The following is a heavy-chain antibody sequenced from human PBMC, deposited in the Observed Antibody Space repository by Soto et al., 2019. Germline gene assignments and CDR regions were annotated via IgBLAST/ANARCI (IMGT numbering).Heavy chain of an antibody. CDR3: ARWGNYLEGTNFSWEAKYYYMDV. CDR1: GGTFNSYT. CDR2: IIPMLNIA. J-gene: IGHJ6*02. V-gene: IGHV1-69*02. Sequence: VQLVQSGAEVKTPGSSVKVSCEVSGGTFNSYTISWVRQAPGQGREWIGRIIPMLNIAQYAQTFQGRVTITADRTTSTASLHLSSLKSEDTAVYYCARWGNYLEGTNFSWEAKYYYMDVWGHGTTVIVSS. D-gene: IGHD3-16*02.